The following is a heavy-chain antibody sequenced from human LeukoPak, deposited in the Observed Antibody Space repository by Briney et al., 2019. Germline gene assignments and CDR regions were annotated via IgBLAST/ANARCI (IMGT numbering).Heavy chain of an antibody. J-gene: IGHJ3*02. Sequence: SETLSLTCTVSGGSISISSYYWSWIRQSPGKGLEWIGYVFYSGKTDYSPSLRSRVSMSVDTSKNQFSLKVTSVTAADTAVYYCARDTNLRDPFDIWGQGTMVTVSS. V-gene: IGHV4-61*01. CDR3: ARDTNLRDPFDI. D-gene: IGHD2-8*01. CDR1: GGSISISSYY. CDR2: VFYSGKT.